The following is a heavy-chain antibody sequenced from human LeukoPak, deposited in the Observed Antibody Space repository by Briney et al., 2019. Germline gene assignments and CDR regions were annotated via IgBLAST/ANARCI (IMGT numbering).Heavy chain of an antibody. D-gene: IGHD5-18*01. Sequence: PGGSLRLSCAASGFTFSSYWMSWVRQAPGKGLEWVANIKQDGSEKYYVDSVKGRFTISRDNAKNSLYLQMNSLRAEDTAVYYCASSKWIQLWRYDYWGQGTLVTVSS. V-gene: IGHV3-7*01. J-gene: IGHJ4*02. CDR2: IKQDGSEK. CDR1: GFTFSSYW. CDR3: ASSKWIQLWRYDY.